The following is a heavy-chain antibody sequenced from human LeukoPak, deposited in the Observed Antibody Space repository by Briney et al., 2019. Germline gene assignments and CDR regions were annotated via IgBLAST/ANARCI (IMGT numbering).Heavy chain of an antibody. J-gene: IGHJ6*03. Sequence: SQTLSLTCTVSGGSISSGSYYWSWIRQPAGKGLEWIGRIYTSCSPNYNPSFKSRVTISVDTSKNQFSLKLSSVTAADTAVYYCARDGSAWGYYYYMDVWGKGTTVTVSS. V-gene: IGHV4-61*02. CDR3: ARDGSAWGYYYYMDV. D-gene: IGHD3-16*01. CDR2: IYTSCSP. CDR1: GGSISSGSYY.